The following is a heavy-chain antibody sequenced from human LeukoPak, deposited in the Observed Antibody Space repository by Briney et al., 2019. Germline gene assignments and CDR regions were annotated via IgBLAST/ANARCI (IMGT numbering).Heavy chain of an antibody. CDR3: ARHKVGEILRCDY. CDR2: INHRGST. CDR1: GESLSKYY. Sequence: SETLSLTCAVYGESLSKYYWTWIRQSPGKGLEWIGEINHRGSTNLNPSLKSRVTLSVDTSKHQFSLKLTSVTAADTAVYYCARHKVGEILRCDYWGQGTLLTVSS. J-gene: IGHJ4*02. V-gene: IGHV4-34*01. D-gene: IGHD5-18*01.